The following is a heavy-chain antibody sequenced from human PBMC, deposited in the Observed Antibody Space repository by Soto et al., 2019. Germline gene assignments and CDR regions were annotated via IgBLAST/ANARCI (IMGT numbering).Heavy chain of an antibody. Sequence: QVQLVQSGAEVKKPGASVRISCRTSGYTFTSYAITWLRHAPGQRLEWMGWINGGNADTKYSQKFQDRLPITRDTSATTVSLGLSSLTSEDTAIYYCARVPLSLYSADFRWGQGTLVTVSS. J-gene: IGHJ4*02. V-gene: IGHV1-3*01. CDR1: GYTFTSYA. CDR3: ARVPLSLYSADFR. CDR2: INGGNADT. D-gene: IGHD1-26*01.